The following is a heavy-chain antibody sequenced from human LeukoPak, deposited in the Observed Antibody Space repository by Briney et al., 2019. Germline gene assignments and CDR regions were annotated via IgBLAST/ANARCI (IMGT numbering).Heavy chain of an antibody. CDR1: GGSISSYY. J-gene: IGHJ2*01. CDR3: ARDRPGSYWYFDL. CDR2: TYYLGST. Sequence: SETLSLTCTVSGGSISSYYWSWIRQPPGKGLEWVGHTYYLGSTNYNPSLKSRVTISIDTSKNYFSLKLNSVIAADTAVYYCARDRPGSYWYFDLWGRGTLVTVSS. V-gene: IGHV4-59*01. D-gene: IGHD3-10*01.